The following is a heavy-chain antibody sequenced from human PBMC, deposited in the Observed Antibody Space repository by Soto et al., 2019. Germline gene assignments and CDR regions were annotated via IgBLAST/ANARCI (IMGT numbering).Heavy chain of an antibody. Sequence: SGPTLVNPTQTLTLTCPFSGFSLSTSGVGVGWIRQPPGKALEWLALIYWDDDKRYSPSLKSRLTITKDTSKNQVVLTMTNMDPVDTATYYCAHRPSYCSGGSCYSDFDYWGQGTLVTVSS. CDR3: AHRPSYCSGGSCYSDFDY. CDR1: GFSLSTSGVG. D-gene: IGHD2-15*01. V-gene: IGHV2-5*02. CDR2: IYWDDDK. J-gene: IGHJ4*02.